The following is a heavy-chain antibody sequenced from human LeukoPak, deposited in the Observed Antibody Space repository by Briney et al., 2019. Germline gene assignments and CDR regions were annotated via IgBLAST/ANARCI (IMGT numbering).Heavy chain of an antibody. V-gene: IGHV4-30-2*01. CDR3: ARVVMGEDSSFVSGWFDP. CDR1: GGSISSGGYS. CDR2: IYHSGST. D-gene: IGHD6-6*01. Sequence: SETLSLTCAVSGGSISSGGYSWGWIRQPPGKGLEWIGYIYHSGSTYYNPSLKSRVTISVDRSKNQFSLKLSSVTAADTAVYYCARVVMGEDSSFVSGWFDPWGQGTLVTVSS. J-gene: IGHJ5*02.